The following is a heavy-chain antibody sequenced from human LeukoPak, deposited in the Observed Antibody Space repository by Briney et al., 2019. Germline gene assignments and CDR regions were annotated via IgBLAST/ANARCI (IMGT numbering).Heavy chain of an antibody. CDR3: ACRSEGFDV. CDR1: GFTFGRYA. CDR2: IGGSADAT. D-gene: IGHD1-14*01. J-gene: IGHJ3*01. V-gene: IGHV3-23*01. Sequence: PGGSLRLSCASSGFTFGRYAMSWVRQAPGKGLEGVSAIGGSADATYYADSVKGRFTISRDNSKNTLFLQMNSLRAADTAFYYCACRSEGFDVWGQGTIVTVSS.